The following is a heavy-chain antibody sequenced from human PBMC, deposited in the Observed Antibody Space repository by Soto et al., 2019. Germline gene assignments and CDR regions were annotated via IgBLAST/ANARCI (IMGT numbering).Heavy chain of an antibody. CDR3: ARDIASLGGDYFDS. CDR2: ISTGGAYM. V-gene: IGHV3-21*06. CDR1: GFTFRNYN. D-gene: IGHD3-16*01. Sequence: EVQLVESGGGLVKAGGSLRLFCTASGFTFRNYNMNWVRQAPGKGLEWVSSISTGGAYMFYADSVKGRFTISRDNAQNSLVLQIDSPRAEYTAVYYCARDIASLGGDYFDSWGQGTLVTVSS. J-gene: IGHJ4*02.